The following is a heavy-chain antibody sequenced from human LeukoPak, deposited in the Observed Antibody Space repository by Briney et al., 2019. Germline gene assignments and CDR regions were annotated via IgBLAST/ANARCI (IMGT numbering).Heavy chain of an antibody. V-gene: IGHV3-7*01. D-gene: IGHD2-2*02. CDR3: ARKYCSSTSCYNPH. Sequence: GGSLRLSCAASGFTFSSYWMSWVRQAPGKGLEWVANIKQDGSEKYYVDSVKGRFTISRDNAKNSLYLQMNSLRAEDTAVYYCARKYCSSTSCYNPHWGQGTLVTVSS. CDR1: GFTFSSYW. J-gene: IGHJ4*02. CDR2: IKQDGSEK.